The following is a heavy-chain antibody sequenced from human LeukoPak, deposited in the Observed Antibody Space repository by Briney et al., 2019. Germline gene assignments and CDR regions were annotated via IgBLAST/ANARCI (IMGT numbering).Heavy chain of an antibody. D-gene: IGHD1-7*01. Sequence: GGSLRLSCAASGFIFSGFAMHWARQAPGKGLEYVSAISSNGGSTSYADSVKGRFTISRDNSKNTLYLQMGSLNTEDMAVYYCAKGSSKGITGTRGAFDVWGQGTMVTVSP. V-gene: IGHV3-64*02. J-gene: IGHJ3*01. CDR2: ISSNGGST. CDR1: GFIFSGFA. CDR3: AKGSSKGITGTRGAFDV.